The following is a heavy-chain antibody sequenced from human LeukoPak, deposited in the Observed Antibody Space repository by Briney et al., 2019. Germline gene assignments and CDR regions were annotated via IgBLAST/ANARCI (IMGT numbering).Heavy chain of an antibody. J-gene: IGHJ4*02. Sequence: PGGSLRLSCAASGFTFSSYWMSGVRQAPGKGLGWVANIKQDGSEKYYVDAVKGRFTISRDNAKISLYLQMNSLRAEDTAVYYCARSRGGDYWGQGTLVTVSS. CDR2: IKQDGSEK. CDR1: GFTFSSYW. CDR3: ARSRGGDY. D-gene: IGHD2-15*01. V-gene: IGHV3-7*01.